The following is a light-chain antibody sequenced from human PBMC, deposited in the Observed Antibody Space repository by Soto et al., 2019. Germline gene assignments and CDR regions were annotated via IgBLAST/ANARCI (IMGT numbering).Light chain of an antibody. CDR2: VNS. CDR1: SSNIGAGYA. Sequence: QSVLTQPPSVSGAPGQRVTISCTGSSSNIGAGYAVRWFQQLPGTAPKLLIYVNSNRPSGLPDRFSGSMSGTSASLAITGLQAEDEADYYCESYDSSLSGYVFGTGTKVTVL. J-gene: IGLJ1*01. CDR3: ESYDSSLSGYV. V-gene: IGLV1-40*01.